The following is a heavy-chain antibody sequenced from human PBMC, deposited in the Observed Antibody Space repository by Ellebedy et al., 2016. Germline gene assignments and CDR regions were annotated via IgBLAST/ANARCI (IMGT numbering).Heavy chain of an antibody. D-gene: IGHD6-6*01. CDR3: ASGFGQLVPFDS. V-gene: IGHV1-3*01. J-gene: IGHJ4*02. Sequence: ASVKVSCKASGYTFTKYAIHWVRQAPGQRLEWMGWINAGNGNTKYSQKFQGRVTITRDTSASTAARTAYVELSSLRTEDTAVYYCASGFGQLVPFDSWGQGTLVTVSS. CDR2: INAGNGNT. CDR1: GYTFTKYA.